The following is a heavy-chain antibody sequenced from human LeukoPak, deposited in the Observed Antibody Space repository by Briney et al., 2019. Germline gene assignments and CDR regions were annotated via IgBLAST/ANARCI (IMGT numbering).Heavy chain of an antibody. CDR3: AKDLKIWGYCSNGVCYYLDY. Sequence: PGGSLRLSCAASGFTFSSYGMHWVRQAPGKGLEWVAFIRYDGDNKHYADSVKGRFTIARDNSQNTLYLQMNSLRAEDTAVYYCAKDLKIWGYCSNGVCYYLDYWGQGTLVTVSS. D-gene: IGHD2-8*01. V-gene: IGHV3-30*02. J-gene: IGHJ4*02. CDR1: GFTFSSYG. CDR2: IRYDGDNK.